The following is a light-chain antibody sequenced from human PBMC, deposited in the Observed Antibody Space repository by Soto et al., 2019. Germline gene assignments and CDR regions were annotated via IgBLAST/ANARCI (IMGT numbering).Light chain of an antibody. CDR1: QNIDIN. CDR2: RAS. V-gene: IGKV3-15*01. Sequence: EIVMTHSPATQSNSPGQRATLCCXXSQNIDINLVWYQQKPGQAPRLLIFRASTRATDIPARFSGSGSGTEFTLTISSLQSEDFAVYYCQQYHHWPPITFGQGTRLEIK. CDR3: QQYHHWPPIT. J-gene: IGKJ5*01.